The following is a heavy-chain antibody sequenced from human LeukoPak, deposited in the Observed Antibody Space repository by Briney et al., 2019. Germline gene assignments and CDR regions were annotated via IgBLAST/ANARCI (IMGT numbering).Heavy chain of an antibody. CDR2: ISGSGGST. CDR1: GFTFSSYA. J-gene: IGHJ4*02. V-gene: IGHV3-23*01. D-gene: IGHD6-6*01. Sequence: PGGSLRLSCAASGFTFSSYAMSWVRQAPGKGLEWVSAISGSGGSTYYADSVKGRFTISRDNAKNSLYLQMNSLRAEDTAVYYCAREPVDSSSFRTSDYWGQGTLVTVSS. CDR3: AREPVDSSSFRTSDY.